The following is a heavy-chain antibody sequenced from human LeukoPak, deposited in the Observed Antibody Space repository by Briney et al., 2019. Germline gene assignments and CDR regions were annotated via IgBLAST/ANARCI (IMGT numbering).Heavy chain of an antibody. CDR3: ARFKGGTGFDY. V-gene: IGHV4-39*01. J-gene: IGHJ4*02. Sequence: SETLPLTCAVSGGSITTTDFDWAWIRQPPGQGFEWIATISSSGKAYYYPSLMSRVTISVDTSKNQFSLDVTSVTAADTGLFYCARFKGGTGFDYWGRGILVIVS. CDR1: GGSITTTDFD. D-gene: IGHD2-15*01. CDR2: ISSSGKA.